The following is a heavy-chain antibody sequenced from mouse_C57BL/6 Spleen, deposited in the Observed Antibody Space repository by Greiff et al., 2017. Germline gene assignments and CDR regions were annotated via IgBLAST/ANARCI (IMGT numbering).Heavy chain of an antibody. CDR1: GYAFSSYW. CDR3: ARKDLYAMGY. J-gene: IGHJ4*01. V-gene: IGHV1-80*01. CDR2: IYPGDGDT. Sequence: QVQLQQSGAELVKPGASVKISCKASGYAFSSYWMHWVKQRPGKGLEWIGQIYPGDGDTNYNGKFKGKATLTADKSSSTAYMQLSSLTSEDSAVYFCARKDLYAMGYWGQGTSVTVAS.